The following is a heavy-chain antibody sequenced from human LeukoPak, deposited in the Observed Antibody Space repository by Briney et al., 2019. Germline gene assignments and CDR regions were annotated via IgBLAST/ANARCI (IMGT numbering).Heavy chain of an antibody. J-gene: IGHJ4*02. Sequence: GGSLRLSCAASGFTFSSYWMTWVRQAPGKGLEWVANIKQDGSEKYYVDSVKGRFTISRDNAQNSLYLQMSSLRAEDTAVYYCATFIAAAGTPFDYWGQGTLVTVSS. CDR3: ATFIAAAGTPFDY. V-gene: IGHV3-7*01. CDR2: IKQDGSEK. D-gene: IGHD6-13*01. CDR1: GFTFSSYW.